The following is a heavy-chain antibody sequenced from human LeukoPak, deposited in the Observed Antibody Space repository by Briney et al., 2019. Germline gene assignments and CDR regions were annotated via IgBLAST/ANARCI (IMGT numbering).Heavy chain of an antibody. D-gene: IGHD3-9*01. CDR2: IIPIFGTA. V-gene: IGHV1-69*13. Sequence: SVKVSCKASGGTFSSYAISWVRQAPGQGLEWMGGIIPIFGTANYAQKFQGRVTITADESTSTAYMELSSLRSEDTAVYYCAGDQDGIGLYYDILTGYSPYYFDYWGQGTLVTVSS. J-gene: IGHJ4*02. CDR1: GGTFSSYA. CDR3: AGDQDGIGLYYDILTGYSPYYFDY.